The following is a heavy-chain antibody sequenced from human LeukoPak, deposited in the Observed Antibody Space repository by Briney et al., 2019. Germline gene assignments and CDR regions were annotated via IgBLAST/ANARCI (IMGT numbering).Heavy chain of an antibody. Sequence: PSETLSLTCTVSGGSISSYYWSWIRQPPGKGLEWIGYIYYSGSTNYNPSLKSRVTISVDTSKNQFSLKLSSVTAADTAVYYCARRSGSYYDSSGRFDYWGQGTLVTVSS. V-gene: IGHV4-59*08. CDR3: ARRSGSYYDSSGRFDY. CDR2: IYYSGST. CDR1: GGSISSYY. D-gene: IGHD3-22*01. J-gene: IGHJ4*02.